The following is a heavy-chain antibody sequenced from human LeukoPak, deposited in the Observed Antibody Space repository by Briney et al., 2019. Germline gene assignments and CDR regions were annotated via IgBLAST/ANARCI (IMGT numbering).Heavy chain of an antibody. J-gene: IGHJ4*02. Sequence: GGSLRLSCAASGFTLTTNAMSWVRQAPGKGLEWVSAISGSGGSTYYADSVKGRFTISRDNSKNTLFLQMNSLRAEDTAVYYCAKLSISAGATLNDYWGQGTLVTVSS. CDR1: GFTLTTNA. D-gene: IGHD6-13*01. CDR3: AKLSISAGATLNDY. CDR2: ISGSGGST. V-gene: IGHV3-23*01.